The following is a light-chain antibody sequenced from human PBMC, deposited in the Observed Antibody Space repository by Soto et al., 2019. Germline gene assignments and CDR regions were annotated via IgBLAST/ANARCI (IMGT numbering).Light chain of an antibody. J-gene: IGKJ2*01. Sequence: DIQMTQSPSTLSASVGDRVTITCRASQSINSWLAWYQQKPGKAPKLLIYDGFSLESGVPSSFSGSGSGTEFTLTISSLQPDDFATYYCQQYNSYSYTFGQGTKLEIK. CDR1: QSINSW. V-gene: IGKV1-5*01. CDR2: DGF. CDR3: QQYNSYSYT.